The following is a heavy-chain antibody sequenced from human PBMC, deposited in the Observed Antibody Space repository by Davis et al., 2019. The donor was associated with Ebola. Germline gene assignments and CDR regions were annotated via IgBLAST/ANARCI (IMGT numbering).Heavy chain of an antibody. CDR2: ISSSRSIF. CDR1: GFPHSHYY. CDR3: ARAPTSSGWYTGDWYFDL. J-gene: IGHJ2*01. D-gene: IGHD6-19*01. Sequence: GFPHSHYYMSRIRQLPGKRLERLAYISSSRSIFYYAASVKGRFTISRDDAKNSLYLQMTSLRAEDTAVYYCARAPTSSGWYTGDWYFDLWGRGTLVTVSS. V-gene: IGHV3-11*01.